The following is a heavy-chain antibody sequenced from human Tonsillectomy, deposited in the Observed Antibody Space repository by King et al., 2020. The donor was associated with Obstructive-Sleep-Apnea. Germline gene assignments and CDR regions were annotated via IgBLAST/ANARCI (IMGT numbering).Heavy chain of an antibody. CDR2: INTGNGTT. D-gene: IGHD4-17*01. Sequence: QLVQSGAEVKKPGASVKVFCKAYGYTFTNYPIHWVRQAPGQGLAWVGWINTGNGTTKYSQKLQGRITITRDTSASTAYMELSSLRAEDTAIYYCATTAVDYWGQGTLVIVSS. CDR1: GYTFTNYP. J-gene: IGHJ4*02. V-gene: IGHV1-3*04. CDR3: ATTAVDY.